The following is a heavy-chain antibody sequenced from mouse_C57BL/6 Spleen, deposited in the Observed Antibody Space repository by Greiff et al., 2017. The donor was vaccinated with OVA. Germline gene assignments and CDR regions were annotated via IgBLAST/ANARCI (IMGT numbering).Heavy chain of an antibody. CDR3: ARERPVPGWYFDV. CDR2: ISYDGSN. CDR1: GYSITSGYY. Sequence: EVKLMESGPGLVKPSQSLSLTCSVTGYSITSGYYWNWIRQFPGNKLEWMGYISYDGSNNYNPSLKNRISITRDTSKNQFFLKLNSVTTEDTATYYCARERPVPGWYFDVWGTGTTVTVSS. V-gene: IGHV3-6*01. J-gene: IGHJ1*03.